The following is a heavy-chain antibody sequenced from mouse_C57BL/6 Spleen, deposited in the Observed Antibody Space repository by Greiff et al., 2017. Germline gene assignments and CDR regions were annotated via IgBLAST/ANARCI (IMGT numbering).Heavy chain of an antibody. CDR2: IYPGSGST. D-gene: IGHD3-1*01. CDR1: GYTFTSYW. Sequence: QVQLQQPGAELVKPGASVKMSCKASGYTFTSYWITWVKQRPGQGLEWIGDIYPGSGSTNYNEKFKSKVTLTVDTSTSTAYMQLSSLASEDSAVYYCARSGGEEYYFGDWGQGTTLTVAS. V-gene: IGHV1-55*01. J-gene: IGHJ2*01. CDR3: ARSGGEEYYFGD.